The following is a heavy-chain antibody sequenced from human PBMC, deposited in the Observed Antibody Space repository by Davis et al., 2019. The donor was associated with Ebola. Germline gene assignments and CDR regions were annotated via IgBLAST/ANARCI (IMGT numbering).Heavy chain of an antibody. CDR2: IYPGDSNP. CDR1: GYSFSTYW. V-gene: IGHV5-51*01. D-gene: IGHD3-3*01. J-gene: IGHJ3*02. CDR3: VRAKYDFWSGFGLDI. Sequence: GGSLRLSCQGSGYSFSTYWIGWVRQMPGKGLEWMGIIYPGDSNPRYSPSFQGQVTISADKSISTAYLQWSSLKASDTAMYYCVRAKYDFWSGFGLDIWGQGTMVTVSS.